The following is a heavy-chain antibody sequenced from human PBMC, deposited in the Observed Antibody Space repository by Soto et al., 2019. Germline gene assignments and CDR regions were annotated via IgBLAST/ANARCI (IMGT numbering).Heavy chain of an antibody. D-gene: IGHD5-18*01. CDR1: GGSISSSSYY. J-gene: IGHJ6*02. V-gene: IGHV4-39*01. CDR2: IYYSGST. CDR3: ARHVGYSYGSYYEYYDMDV. Sequence: SETLSLTCTVSGGSISSSSYYLGWIRQPPGKGLEWIGSIYYSGSTYYNPSLKSRVTISVDTSKNQFSLKLSSVTTADTAVYYCARHVGYSYGSYYEYYDMDVWGQGTMGKVSS.